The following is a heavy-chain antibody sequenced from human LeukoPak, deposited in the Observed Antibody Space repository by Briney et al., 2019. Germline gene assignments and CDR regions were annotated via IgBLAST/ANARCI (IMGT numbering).Heavy chain of an antibody. CDR2: INPSGGST. J-gene: IGHJ3*02. V-gene: IGHV1-46*01. CDR3: ARADTRQLWFQVDAFDT. Sequence: ASVKVSCKASGYTFTSYYMHWVRQAPGQGLEWMGIINPSGGSTSYAQKFQGRVTMTRDTSTSTVYMELSSLRSEDTAVYYCARADTRQLWFQVDAFDTWGQGTMVTVSS. D-gene: IGHD5-18*01. CDR1: GYTFTSYY.